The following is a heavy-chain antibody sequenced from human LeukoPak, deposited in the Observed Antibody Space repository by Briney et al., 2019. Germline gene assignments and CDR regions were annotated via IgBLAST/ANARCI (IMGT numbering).Heavy chain of an antibody. J-gene: IGHJ4*02. CDR2: ISYSGST. Sequence: SETLSLTCTVSGASISRYYWSWLRQPPGKGLEWIGSISYSGSTNYNPSLKSRVTISVVTSKNQFSLKLSSVTAADTAVYYCARLRLFPDYFDYWGQGTLVTVSS. D-gene: IGHD3-22*01. V-gene: IGHV4-59*01. CDR3: ARLRLFPDYFDY. CDR1: GASISRYY.